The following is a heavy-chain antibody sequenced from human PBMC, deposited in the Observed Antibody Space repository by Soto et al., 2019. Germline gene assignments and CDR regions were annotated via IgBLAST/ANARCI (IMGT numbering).Heavy chain of an antibody. Sequence: GESLKISCKGSGYSFTSYCIGWVRQMPGKGLEWMGIIYPGDSDTRYSPSFQGQVTISADKSISTAYLQWSSLKASDTAMYYCARDPGPRTYYDFWSGYYRDYYYYGMYVCGQGTXVTVSS. CDR2: IYPGDSDT. CDR3: ARDPGPRTYYDFWSGYYRDYYYYGMYV. D-gene: IGHD3-3*01. J-gene: IGHJ6*02. CDR1: GYSFTSYC. V-gene: IGHV5-51*01.